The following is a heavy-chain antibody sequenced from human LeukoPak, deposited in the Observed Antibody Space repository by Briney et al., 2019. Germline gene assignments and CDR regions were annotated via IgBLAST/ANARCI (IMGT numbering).Heavy chain of an antibody. J-gene: IGHJ2*01. Sequence: SETLSLTCTVSGGSISSSSYYWGWIRQPPGKGLEWIGSIYYSGSTYYNPSLKSRVTISVDTSKNQFSLKLSSVTAADTAVYYCARGTHGGSPSSWFGELYWYFDLWGRGTLVTVSS. CDR1: GGSISSSSYY. CDR2: IYYSGST. V-gene: IGHV4-39*07. CDR3: ARGTHGGSPSSWFGELYWYFDL. D-gene: IGHD3-10*01.